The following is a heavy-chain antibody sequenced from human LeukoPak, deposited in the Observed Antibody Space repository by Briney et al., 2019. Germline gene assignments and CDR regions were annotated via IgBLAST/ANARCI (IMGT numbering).Heavy chain of an antibody. CDR1: GGTFSSYA. CDR3: ARDLGYSGSYNRPPYPFFFDY. D-gene: IGHD1-26*01. J-gene: IGHJ4*02. Sequence: SVKVSCKASGGTFSSYAISWVRQAPGQGLEWMGGIIPIFGTANYAQKFQGRVTITADESTSTAYMELSSLRSEDTAVYYCARDLGYSGSYNRPPYPFFFDYWGQGTLVTVSS. CDR2: IIPIFGTA. V-gene: IGHV1-69*13.